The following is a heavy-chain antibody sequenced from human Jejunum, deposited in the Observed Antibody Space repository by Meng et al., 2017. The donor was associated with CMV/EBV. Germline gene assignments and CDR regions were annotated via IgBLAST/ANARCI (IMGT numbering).Heavy chain of an antibody. CDR1: GFRFSIYS. CDR2: ISSMSATM. J-gene: IGHJ4*02. Sequence: GFRFSIYSMNWVRQVPGKGLEWVSYISSMSATMYYTDSVRGRFTISRDDAKNSLYLHMNNLRAEDTAIYYCARDVTILGRVQTFDSWGQGTLVTVSS. CDR3: ARDVTILGRVQTFDS. D-gene: IGHD3-3*01. V-gene: IGHV3-48*04.